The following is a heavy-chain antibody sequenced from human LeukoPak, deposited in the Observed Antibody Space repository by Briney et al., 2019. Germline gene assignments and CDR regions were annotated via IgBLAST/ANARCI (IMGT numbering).Heavy chain of an antibody. Sequence: PGGSLRLSCAASGFTFSSYAMSWVRQAPGKGLEWVSAISGSGGSTYYADSVKGRFTLSRDNSKNTLHLQMNSLRAEDTAVYYCAIRVPAKDAFDIWGQGTMVTVSS. J-gene: IGHJ3*02. CDR1: GFTFSSYA. CDR2: ISGSGGST. D-gene: IGHD6-25*01. V-gene: IGHV3-23*01. CDR3: AIRVPAKDAFDI.